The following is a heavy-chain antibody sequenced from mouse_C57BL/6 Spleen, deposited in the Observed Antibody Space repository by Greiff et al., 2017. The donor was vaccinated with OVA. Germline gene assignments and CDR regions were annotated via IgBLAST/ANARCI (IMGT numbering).Heavy chain of an antibody. V-gene: IGHV5-4*01. J-gene: IGHJ2*01. CDR1: GFTYSSYA. CDR3: ARDGGDYSYYFDY. CDR2: ISDGGSYT. D-gene: IGHD1-1*01. Sequence: EVKLQESGGGLVKPGGSLKLSCAASGFTYSSYAMSWVRQTPEKRLEWVATISDGGSYTYYPDNVKGRFTISRDNAKNNLYLQMSHLKSEDTAMYYCARDGGDYSYYFDYWGQGTTLTVSS.